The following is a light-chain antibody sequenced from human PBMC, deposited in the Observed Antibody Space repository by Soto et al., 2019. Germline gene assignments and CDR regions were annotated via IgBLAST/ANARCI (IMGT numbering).Light chain of an antibody. CDR3: QQYGSSRT. CDR1: QSVSSSY. CDR2: GAS. Sequence: EIVLTQSPGTLSLSPEERATLSCRASQSVSSSYLAWYQQKPGQAPRLLIYGASSRATGIPDRFSGSGSGTDFTLTISRLEPEDFSVYYCQQYGSSRTVGQGTKLEIK. J-gene: IGKJ2*01. V-gene: IGKV3-20*01.